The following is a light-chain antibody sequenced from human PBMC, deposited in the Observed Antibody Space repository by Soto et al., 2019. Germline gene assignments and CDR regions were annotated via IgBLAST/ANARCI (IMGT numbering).Light chain of an antibody. CDR3: QQLMSYPIT. CDR1: QSFSSY. V-gene: IGKV3-11*01. J-gene: IGKJ5*01. CDR2: DAS. Sequence: EIVLTQSPATLSLSPGETATLSCRASQSFSSYLAWYQQKPGQAPRLLIYDASNRATGIPARFSGSGSGTEFTLTISSLQPEDFATYYCQQLMSYPITFGQGTRLEI.